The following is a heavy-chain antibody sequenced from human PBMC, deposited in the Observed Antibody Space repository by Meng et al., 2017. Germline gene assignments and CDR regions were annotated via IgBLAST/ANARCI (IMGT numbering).Heavy chain of an antibody. CDR2: ISSSSSYI. D-gene: IGHD5-24*01. V-gene: IGHV3-21*01. CDR3: ARAAEMATIDYYYYGMDV. Sequence: GGSLRLSCAAFGFTFSSYSMNWVRQAPGKGLEWVSSISSSSSYIYYADSVKGRFTISRDNAKNSLYLQMNSLRAEDTAVYYCARAAEMATIDYYYYGMDVWGQGTTVTVSS. CDR1: GFTFSSYS. J-gene: IGHJ6*02.